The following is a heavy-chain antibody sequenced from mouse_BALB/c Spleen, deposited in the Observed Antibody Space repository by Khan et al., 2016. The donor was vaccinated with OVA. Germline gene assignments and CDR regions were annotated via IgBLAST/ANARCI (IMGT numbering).Heavy chain of an antibody. D-gene: IGHD3-1*01. Sequence: VQLQESGGEVVRPGTSVKISCKASGYTFTNYWLGWVRPRPGPGLARIGDIYPGGYFTNYNEKLKDKATLTVDTSSTTDNMQLSSLTSEDSAVYFCARWATWYFDVWGAGTTVTVSS. J-gene: IGHJ1*01. CDR3: ARWATWYFDV. CDR1: GYTFTNYW. V-gene: IGHV1-63*02. CDR2: IYPGGYFT.